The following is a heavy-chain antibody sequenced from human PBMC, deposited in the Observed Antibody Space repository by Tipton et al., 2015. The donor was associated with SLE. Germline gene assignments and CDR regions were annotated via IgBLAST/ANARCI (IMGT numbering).Heavy chain of an antibody. Sequence: QVQLVQSGAEVKKPGASVKVSRKASGYTFTSYGISWVRQAPGQGLEWMGWISAYNGNTNYAQKLQGRVTMTTDTSTSTAYMELRSLRSDDTAVYYCARVLWMGVGATDGWFDPWGQGTLVTVSS. D-gene: IGHD1-26*01. V-gene: IGHV1-18*01. CDR1: GYTFTSYG. CDR2: ISAYNGNT. CDR3: ARVLWMGVGATDGWFDP. J-gene: IGHJ5*02.